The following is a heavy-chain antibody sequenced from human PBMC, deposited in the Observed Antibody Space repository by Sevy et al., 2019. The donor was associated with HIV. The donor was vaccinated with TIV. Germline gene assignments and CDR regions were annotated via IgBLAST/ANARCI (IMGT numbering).Heavy chain of an antibody. CDR3: ARVRYNYGQKYFDY. V-gene: IGHV3-11*06. J-gene: IGHJ4*02. CDR1: GFSFSDYY. CDR2: ISTSSGFT. D-gene: IGHD5-18*01. Sequence: GGSLKLSCTASGFSFSDYYMSWIRQAPGKGLEWISYISTSSGFTDYEDSVKGRFTISRDNAKNSLYLQMNSLRAEDTAVYFCARVRYNYGQKYFDYWGQGTLVTVSS.